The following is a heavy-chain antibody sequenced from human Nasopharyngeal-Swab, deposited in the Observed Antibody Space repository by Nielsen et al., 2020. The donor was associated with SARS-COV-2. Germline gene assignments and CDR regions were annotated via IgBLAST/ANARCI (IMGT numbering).Heavy chain of an antibody. CDR3: ARAGDSSGYYFYYYYGMDV. D-gene: IGHD3-22*01. J-gene: IGHJ6*02. CDR2: IKQDGSEK. V-gene: IGHV3-7*01. Sequence: WIVQPQGKGLEWVANIKQDGSEKYYGDSVKGRFTIPRDNAKNSLYLQMNSLRAEDTAVYYSARAGDSSGYYFYYYYGMDVWGQGTTVTVSS.